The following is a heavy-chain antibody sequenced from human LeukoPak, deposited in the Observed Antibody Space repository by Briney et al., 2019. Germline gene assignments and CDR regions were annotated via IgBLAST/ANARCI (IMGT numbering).Heavy chain of an antibody. J-gene: IGHJ5*02. V-gene: IGHV4-39*07. Sequence: PSETLSLTCTVSGGSISSSRYYWGWIRQPPGKGLEWIGSIYYSGSTYYNPSLKSRVTISVDRSKNQFSLKLSSVTAADTAVYYCARALIRCGGDCLRWFDPWGQGTLVTVSS. D-gene: IGHD2-21*01. CDR1: GGSISSSRYY. CDR2: IYYSGST. CDR3: ARALIRCGGDCLRWFDP.